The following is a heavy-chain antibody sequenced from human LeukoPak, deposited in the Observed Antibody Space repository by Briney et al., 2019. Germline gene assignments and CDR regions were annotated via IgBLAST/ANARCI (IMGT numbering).Heavy chain of an antibody. CDR2: ISYDRSNK. J-gene: IGHJ4*02. V-gene: IGHV3-30-3*01. CDR1: GFTFSGFW. Sequence: GGSLRLSCAVSGFTFSGFWMSWSRQAPGKGLEWVAVISYDRSNKYYADSVKGRFTISRDNSKNTLYLQMNSLRAEDTAVYYCARGMWQQLALDYWGQGTLVTVSS. CDR3: ARGMWQQLALDY. D-gene: IGHD6-13*01.